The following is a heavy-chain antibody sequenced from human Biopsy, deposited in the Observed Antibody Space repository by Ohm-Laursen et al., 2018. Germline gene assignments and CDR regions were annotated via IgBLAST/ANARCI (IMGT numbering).Heavy chain of an antibody. Sequence: SETLSLTCAVYGESFNGYYWSWIRQTPGKGLEWIGEINHSGRTNYNPSLKSRVTISVDTSNNQFSLKVRPVTAADPAVYYCVRGVDYYDPYHYYALDVWGQGTTVTVSS. CDR1: GESFNGYY. D-gene: IGHD3-22*01. V-gene: IGHV4-34*01. J-gene: IGHJ6*02. CDR3: VRGVDYYDPYHYYALDV. CDR2: INHSGRT.